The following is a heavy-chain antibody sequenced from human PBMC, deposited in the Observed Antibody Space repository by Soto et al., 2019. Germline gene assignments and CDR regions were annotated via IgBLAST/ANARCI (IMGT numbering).Heavy chain of an antibody. CDR2: IIPFFRTA. D-gene: IGHD4-17*01. Sequence: ASVKVSCKASGGAFNTFGFSWVRQAPGQGLEWMGGIIPFFRTANYAQKFQDRVTITADESTSTVYMDLRSLRSEDTAKYYCARSPPMDSGDKYFYDFWGQGALGTVS. V-gene: IGHV1-69*13. CDR3: ARSPPMDSGDKYFYDF. CDR1: GGAFNTFG. J-gene: IGHJ4*02.